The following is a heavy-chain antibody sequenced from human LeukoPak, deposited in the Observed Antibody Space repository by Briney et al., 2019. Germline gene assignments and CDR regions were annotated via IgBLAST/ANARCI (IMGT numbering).Heavy chain of an antibody. Sequence: SVKVSCKASGYTFTSYGISWVRQAPGQGLEWMGGIIPIFGTANYAQKFQGRVTITADESTSTAYMELSSLRSEDTAVYYCARDPCGGGDCYSVPEYFQHWGQGTLVTVSS. CDR1: GYTFTSYG. CDR2: IIPIFGTA. D-gene: IGHD2-21*01. V-gene: IGHV1-69*13. CDR3: ARDPCGGGDCYSVPEYFQH. J-gene: IGHJ1*01.